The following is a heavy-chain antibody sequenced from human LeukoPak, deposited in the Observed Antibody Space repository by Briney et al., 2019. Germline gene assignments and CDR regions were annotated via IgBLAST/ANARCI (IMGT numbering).Heavy chain of an antibody. CDR1: GFTFFDYG. J-gene: IGHJ4*02. Sequence: GGSLRLSCAPSGFTFFDYGLSWVRRAPGKGVEWLCAINYNGAITDYADSVKGRFTISRDNAKNSLYLRMDSLRAEDTALYCARDRLGPSFSVSHFDLWGQGTLVTVSS. CDR2: INYNGAIT. CDR3: ARDRLGPSFSVSHFDL. D-gene: IGHD3-3*02. V-gene: IGHV3-20*01.